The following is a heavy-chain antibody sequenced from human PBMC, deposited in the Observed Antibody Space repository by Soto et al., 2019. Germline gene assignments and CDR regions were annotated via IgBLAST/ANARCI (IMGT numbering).Heavy chain of an antibody. CDR1: VYTYSNFG. CDR3: RTDAKFEDISTVSLDNDL. J-gene: IGHJ5*02. V-gene: IGHV1-18*01. CDR2: ISPNSEKT. Sequence: APVKVSCKASVYTYSNFGISCGRQAPGEGLEWMGWISPNSEKTKIAQRFQGRVTVTTDISTSTSYLDLMGLTSGDTAVYFCRTDAKFEDISTVSLDNDLRGQGTPAAVPS. D-gene: IGHD3-9*01.